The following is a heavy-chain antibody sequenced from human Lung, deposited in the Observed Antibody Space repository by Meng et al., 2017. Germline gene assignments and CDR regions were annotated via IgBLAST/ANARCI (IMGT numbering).Heavy chain of an antibody. CDR2: IDPKNGDT. Sequence: VQLVQSGAEVKKPGASVKVSCKPSGYNFPDYYTHWVRQAPGQGLEWMGRIDPKNGDTHYAQKFQGRVTMTGDTSISTAYMDLSGLRSDDTAVYYCARDEDISAAGKLFGDYWGQGTLVTVSS. J-gene: IGHJ4*02. V-gene: IGHV1-2*06. D-gene: IGHD6-13*01. CDR1: GYNFPDYY. CDR3: ARDEDISAAGKLFGDY.